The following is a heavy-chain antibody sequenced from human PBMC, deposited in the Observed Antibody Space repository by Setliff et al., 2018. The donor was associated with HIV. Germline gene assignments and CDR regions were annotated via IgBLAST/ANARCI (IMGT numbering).Heavy chain of an antibody. CDR1: GDSFSDYY. V-gene: IGHV4-4*09. Sequence: SETLSLTCTVSGDSFSDYYRSWIRQPPGKGLEWIGYIYTSGSTNYNPSLKSRVTISVDTSKNQFSLKLRSVTAADTAVYYCEVAGQWGQGTLVTSPQ. CDR2: IYTSGST. D-gene: IGHD6-19*01. CDR3: EVAGQ. J-gene: IGHJ4*02.